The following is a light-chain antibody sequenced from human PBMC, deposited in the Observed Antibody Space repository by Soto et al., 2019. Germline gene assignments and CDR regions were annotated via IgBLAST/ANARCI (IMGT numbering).Light chain of an antibody. J-gene: IGKJ1*01. CDR3: QKYNSVPWT. CDR2: AAS. CDR1: QGISHY. V-gene: IGKV1-27*01. Sequence: DIQMTQSPSSLSASVGDRVTITCRASQGISHYVAWYQQKPGKVPKLLIYAASTLQPGVPPRFSGSGSGTEFTLTITSLQPEDVPAYYCQKYNSVPWTFGRGTKVEIK.